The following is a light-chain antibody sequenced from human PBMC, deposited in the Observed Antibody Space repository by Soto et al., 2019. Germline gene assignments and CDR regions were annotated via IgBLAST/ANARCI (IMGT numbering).Light chain of an antibody. CDR3: CSYTSRSNLYV. V-gene: IGLV2-14*02. CDR1: SSDVGSYNL. J-gene: IGLJ1*01. Sequence: QSALTQPASVSGSPGQSITISCTGTSSDVGSYNLVSWYQQHPGKAPKLMIYEGSKRPSGVSNRFSGSKSGNTASLTISGLQAEDEADYYCCSYTSRSNLYVFGTGTKLTVL. CDR2: EGS.